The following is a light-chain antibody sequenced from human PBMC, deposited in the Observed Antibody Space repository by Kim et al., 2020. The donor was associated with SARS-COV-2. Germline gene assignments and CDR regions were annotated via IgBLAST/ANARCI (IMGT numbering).Light chain of an antibody. J-gene: IGKJ5*01. V-gene: IGKV1-9*01. CDR3: QQLSNYPIT. CDR2: DAS. CDR1: QGTGSF. Sequence: AAEGDRYTITCRASQGTGSFLAWYQQKPGKAPRILIYDASTLQSGVPSRFSGSGSGTFFTLTISNLQPEDFATYYCQQLSNYPITFGQGTRVEIK.